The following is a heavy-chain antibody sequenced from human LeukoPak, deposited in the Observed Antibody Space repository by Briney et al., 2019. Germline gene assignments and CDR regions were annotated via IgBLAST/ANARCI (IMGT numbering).Heavy chain of an antibody. CDR3: GKTDIYFNPIDY. Sequence: SETLSLTCAVSGVSISSSEWWIWVRQPPGQGLEWIGEIHRAGRTRYNPSLKSRVTISMDYSKNQFSLKLTSVTAADTAIYYCGKTDIYFNPIDYWGPGSLVTVSS. CDR2: IHRAGRT. D-gene: IGHD3-9*01. CDR1: GVSISSSEW. V-gene: IGHV4-4*02. J-gene: IGHJ4*02.